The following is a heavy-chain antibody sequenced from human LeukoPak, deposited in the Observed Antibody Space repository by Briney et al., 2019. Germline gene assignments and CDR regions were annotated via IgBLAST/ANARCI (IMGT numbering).Heavy chain of an antibody. D-gene: IGHD3-10*02. CDR2: ISSTRIYI. J-gene: IGHJ6*04. CDR1: GFTFSTYS. V-gene: IGHV3-21*01. Sequence: GGSLRLSCAASGFTFSTYSMNWVRQAPGKGLEWVSSISSTRIYIYYADSVRGRFTISRDSSKNTLYLQMNSLRAEDTAVYYCAELGITMIGGVWGKGTTVTISS. CDR3: AELGITMIGGV.